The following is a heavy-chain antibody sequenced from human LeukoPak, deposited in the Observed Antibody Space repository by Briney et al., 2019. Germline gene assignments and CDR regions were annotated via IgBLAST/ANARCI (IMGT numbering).Heavy chain of an antibody. CDR3: ARGEWSTSPFDY. J-gene: IGHJ4*02. CDR1: GFTFSSYS. V-gene: IGHV3-21*01. CDR2: ISSSSSYI. Sequence: GGSLRLSCAASGFTFSSYSMNWVRQAPGKGLEWVSFISSSSSYIYYADSVKGRFTISRDNARNSLYLQMNSLRAEDTAVYYCARGEWSTSPFDYWGQGTLVTVSS. D-gene: IGHD1-26*01.